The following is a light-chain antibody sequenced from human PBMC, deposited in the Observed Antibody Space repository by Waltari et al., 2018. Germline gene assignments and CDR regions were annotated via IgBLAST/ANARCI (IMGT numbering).Light chain of an antibody. CDR2: SNN. Sequence: QSVLTQPTSPSGTPGQRATISCSGSSSNIGSNTVNWYHQLPGTAPKLLIYSNNQRPSGVPDRFSGSKSGTSASLAISGLQSEDEADYYCAAWDDSLNAVVFGGGTKLTVL. J-gene: IGLJ2*01. CDR1: SSNIGSNT. CDR3: AAWDDSLNAVV. V-gene: IGLV1-44*01.